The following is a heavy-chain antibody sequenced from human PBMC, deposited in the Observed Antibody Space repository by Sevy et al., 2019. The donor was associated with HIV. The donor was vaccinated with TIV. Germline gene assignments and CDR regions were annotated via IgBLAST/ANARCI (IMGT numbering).Heavy chain of an antibody. J-gene: IGHJ6*02. CDR1: GFTVSGNY. Sequence: GGSLRLSCEASGFTVSGNYMAWVRLAPGKGLEWFSLIDSGGSTYYADSVKGRFTISRDNAKNTLYLQMNPLRAEDTAVYFCASHHYYDARGYYYYYYGMDVWGQGTTVTVSS. CDR2: IDSGGST. CDR3: ASHHYYDARGYYYYYYGMDV. V-gene: IGHV3-66*04. D-gene: IGHD3-22*01.